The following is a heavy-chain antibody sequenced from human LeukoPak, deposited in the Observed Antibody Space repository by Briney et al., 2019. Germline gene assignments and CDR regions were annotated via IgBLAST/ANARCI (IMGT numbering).Heavy chain of an antibody. CDR2: IYPGDSDT. Sequence: GESLKISCKGSGYSFTSYWIGWVRQMPGKGLEWMGIIYPGDSDTTYSPSFQGQVTISADKSINTAYLLWRSLKASDTAMYYCARSFAHVERYYFDYWGQGTLVSVSS. D-gene: IGHD1-1*01. CDR1: GYSFTSYW. V-gene: IGHV5-51*01. J-gene: IGHJ4*02. CDR3: ARSFAHVERYYFDY.